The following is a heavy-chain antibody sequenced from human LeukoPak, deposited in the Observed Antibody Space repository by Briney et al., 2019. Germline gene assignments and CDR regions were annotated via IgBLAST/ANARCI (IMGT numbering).Heavy chain of an antibody. D-gene: IGHD5-24*01. CDR1: GGSISSYF. J-gene: IGHJ5*01. CDR3: ARGRWLQLPDS. CDR2: IHYSGST. V-gene: IGHV4-59*01. Sequence: SETLSLTCTVSGGSISSYFWSWIRQPPPRGLEWVGYIHYSGSTDYNPSLKGRVTISVDTSKNQFSLRLTSVTAADTAFYYCARGRWLQLPDSWSQGTLVTVSS.